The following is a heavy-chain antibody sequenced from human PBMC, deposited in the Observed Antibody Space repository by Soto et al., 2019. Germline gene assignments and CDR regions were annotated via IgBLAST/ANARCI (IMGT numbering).Heavy chain of an antibody. Sequence: GSLRVSCAASGFTFSSYAICLVRPAPGKGLEVVSAISGSGGSTYYADSVKGRFTISRDNSKNTLYLQMNSLRAEDTAVYYCAKDLKEKWELLLGGRSVPFDSWGQGTLVTV. D-gene: IGHD1-26*01. V-gene: IGHV3-23*01. J-gene: IGHJ4*02. CDR3: AKDLKEKWELLLGGRSVPFDS. CDR1: GFTFSSYA. CDR2: ISGSGGST.